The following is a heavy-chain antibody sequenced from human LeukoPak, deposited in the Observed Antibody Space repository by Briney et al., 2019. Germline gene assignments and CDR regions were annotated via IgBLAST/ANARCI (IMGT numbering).Heavy chain of an antibody. Sequence: SETLSLTCTVSGGSISSGGYYWSWIRQPPGKGLEWIGYIYHSGSTYYNPSLESRVTISVDRSKNQFSLKLSSVTAADTAVYYCARAALYCSSTSCAGGYAFDIWGQGTMVTVSS. D-gene: IGHD2-2*01. CDR1: GGSISSGGYY. CDR2: IYHSGST. J-gene: IGHJ3*02. V-gene: IGHV4-30-2*01. CDR3: ARAALYCSSTSCAGGYAFDI.